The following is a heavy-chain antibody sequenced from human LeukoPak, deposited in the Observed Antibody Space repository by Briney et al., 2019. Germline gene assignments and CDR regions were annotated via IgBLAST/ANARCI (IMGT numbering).Heavy chain of an antibody. CDR2: INAGNGNT. D-gene: IGHD3-22*01. CDR3: AREDYYDSSGFHAFDI. V-gene: IGHV1-3*01. Sequence: ASVKVSCKASGYTFTSYAMHWVRQAPGQRLEWMGWINAGNGNTKYSQKFQGRVTITRDTSASTAYMELSSLRSEDTAVYYCAREDYYDSSGFHAFDIWGQGTMVTVSS. J-gene: IGHJ3*02. CDR1: GYTFTSYA.